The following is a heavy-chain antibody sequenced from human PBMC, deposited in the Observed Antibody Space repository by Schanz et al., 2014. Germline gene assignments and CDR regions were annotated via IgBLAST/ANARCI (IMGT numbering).Heavy chain of an antibody. CDR2: IRYDGSSK. J-gene: IGHJ4*02. D-gene: IGHD3-22*01. V-gene: IGHV3-30*02. Sequence: QVQLVQSGGGVVQPGGSLRLSCAASGFTFTSYSMHWVRQAPGRGLEWVAFIRYDGSSKYYADSVRGRFTISRDDSKNTLYLQMNSLRPEDTAVCYCAKEDRNHNSDYVYWGQGTLVTVSS. CDR1: GFTFTSYS. CDR3: AKEDRNHNSDYVY.